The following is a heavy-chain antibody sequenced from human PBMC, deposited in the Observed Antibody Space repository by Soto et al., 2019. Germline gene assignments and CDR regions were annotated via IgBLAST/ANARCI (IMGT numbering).Heavy chain of an antibody. CDR2: IYYSGST. Sequence: PSETLSLTCTVSGGPISSSSYYWGWIRQPPGKGLEWIASIYYSGSTYYNPSLKSRVTISVDTSKNQFSLKLSSVTAADTAVYYCARHGITMVRGVIITAGWFDPWGQGTLVT. D-gene: IGHD3-10*01. CDR1: GGPISSSSYY. V-gene: IGHV4-39*01. J-gene: IGHJ5*02. CDR3: ARHGITMVRGVIITAGWFDP.